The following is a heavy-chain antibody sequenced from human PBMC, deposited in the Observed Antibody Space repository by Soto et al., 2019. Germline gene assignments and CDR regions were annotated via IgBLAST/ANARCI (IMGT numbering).Heavy chain of an antibody. Sequence: PGGSLRLSCAASGFTVSSNYMSWVRQAPGKGLEWVSVVYSGDSTYYADSVKGRFTISRDNSKNTLYLQMNSLRVEDTAVYYCARDLNRMDVWGQGTTVTVSS. CDR3: ARDLNRMDV. J-gene: IGHJ6*02. CDR2: VYSGDST. CDR1: GFTVSSNY. V-gene: IGHV3-66*01.